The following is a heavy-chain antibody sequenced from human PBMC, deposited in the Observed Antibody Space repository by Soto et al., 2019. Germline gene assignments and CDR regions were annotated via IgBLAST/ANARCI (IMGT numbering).Heavy chain of an antibody. Sequence: GASVKVSCKASGGTFSSYAISWVRQAPGQGLEWMGGIIPIFGTANYTQKFQGRVTITADESTSTAYMELSSLRSEDTAVYYWSRPLAHYKYYYGMDVWGQGTTVIFS. CDR2: IIPIFGTA. CDR1: GGTFSSYA. V-gene: IGHV1-69*13. D-gene: IGHD4-4*01. J-gene: IGHJ6*02. CDR3: SRPLAHYKYYYGMDV.